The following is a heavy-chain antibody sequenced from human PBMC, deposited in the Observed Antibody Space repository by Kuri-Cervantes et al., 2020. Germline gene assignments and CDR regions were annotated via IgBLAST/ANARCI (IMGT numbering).Heavy chain of an antibody. D-gene: IGHD3-22*01. J-gene: IGHJ6*02. CDR1: GLTVSSIR. Sequence: GGSLRLSCAASGLTVSSIRMSWFRQAPGKGLEWVSTIYTGGTTYYADAVRGRFSISRDNAKNSLYLQMNSLRAEDTAVYYCAREYGSSGYYGMDVWGQGTTVTVSS. CDR3: AREYGSSGYYGMDV. V-gene: IGHV3-53*01. CDR2: IYTGGTT.